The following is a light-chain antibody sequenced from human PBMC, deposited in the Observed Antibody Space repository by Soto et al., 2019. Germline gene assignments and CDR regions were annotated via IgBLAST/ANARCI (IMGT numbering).Light chain of an antibody. V-gene: IGKV3-20*01. CDR1: QSFTTDY. J-gene: IGKJ1*01. Sequence: EIGLTQSACTLSLSAGQRATLSWGASQSFTTDYLTWYQQKTGQAPRPLIYGASLVATGTPDRFSGSGYGTDFNLTISRLEPEDLAVYYCQHYDNGVWTFGQGTKVDIK. CDR2: GAS. CDR3: QHYDNGVWT.